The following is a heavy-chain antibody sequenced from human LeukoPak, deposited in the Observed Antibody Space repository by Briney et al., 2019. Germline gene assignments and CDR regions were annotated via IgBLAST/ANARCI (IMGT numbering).Heavy chain of an antibody. CDR2: IIPIFGTA. CDR3: ASGGSGWYNRYYYYYYGMDV. V-gene: IGHV1-69*13. J-gene: IGHJ6*04. Sequence: SVTVSCKASGGTFSSYAISWVRQAPGQGLEWMGGIIPIFGTANYAQKFQGRVTITADESTSTAYMELSSLRSEDTAVYYCASGGSGWYNRYYYYYYGMDVGGKGTTVTVSS. CDR1: GGTFSSYA. D-gene: IGHD6-19*01.